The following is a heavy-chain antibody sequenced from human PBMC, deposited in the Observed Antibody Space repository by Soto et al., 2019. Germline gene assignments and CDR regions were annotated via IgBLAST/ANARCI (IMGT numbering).Heavy chain of an antibody. CDR3: ARVVVATTFDY. CDR2: IMPIFGTV. CDR1: GGTFNSYA. Sequence: QVQLVQSGAEVKKPGSSVKVSCKASGGTFNSYAISWVRQAPGQGLEWLGGIMPIFGTVNYAQKFQGRVTITADDSTSTAYMGLKSLRSEDKAVSYCARVVVATTFDYWGQGTLVTVSS. J-gene: IGHJ4*02. V-gene: IGHV1-69*12. D-gene: IGHD5-12*01.